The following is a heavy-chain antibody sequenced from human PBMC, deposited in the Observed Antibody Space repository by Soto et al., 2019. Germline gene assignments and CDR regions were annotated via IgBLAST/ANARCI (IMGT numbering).Heavy chain of an antibody. Sequence: QVQLVESGGGVAQPGRSLRLSCAASGFTFSFYGMHWVRQAPGKGLEWVAVIWYDGSNKYYADSVKGRFTVSRDNSNNTLYLQMNSLRAEDTAVYYCARHHYVDISGYFDYWGQGTLVTVSS. D-gene: IGHD4-17*01. V-gene: IGHV3-33*01. CDR3: ARHHYVDISGYFDY. J-gene: IGHJ4*02. CDR2: IWYDGSNK. CDR1: GFTFSFYG.